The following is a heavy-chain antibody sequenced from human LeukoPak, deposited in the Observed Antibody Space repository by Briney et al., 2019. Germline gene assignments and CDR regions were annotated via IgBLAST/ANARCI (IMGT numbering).Heavy chain of an antibody. CDR3: AIDTEYDWGHAFDI. CDR1: GFTFSSYG. J-gene: IGHJ3*02. Sequence: PGGSLRLSCAASGFTFSSYGMHWVRQAPGKGLEWVSFIRYDGSNKFYADSVKGRFTISRDNSKNTLYLQTNSLRTGDTAVYYCAIDTEYDWGHAFDIWGQGTMISVSS. V-gene: IGHV3-30*02. CDR2: IRYDGSNK. D-gene: IGHD3-16*01.